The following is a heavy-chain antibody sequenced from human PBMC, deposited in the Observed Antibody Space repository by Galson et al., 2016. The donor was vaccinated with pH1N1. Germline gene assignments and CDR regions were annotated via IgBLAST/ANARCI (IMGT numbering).Heavy chain of an antibody. CDR2: IYYSGTT. J-gene: IGHJ4*02. V-gene: IGHV4-59*02. CDR1: GDSVNRNY. D-gene: IGHD2-21*02. CDR3: ARGGGDLDS. Sequence: SETLSLTCTVSGDSVNRNYWSWIRQPPGKGLEWLGYIYYSGTTSYNPSLKSRITISVDSSQGQFPLKLLSVTAADTAVYYCARGGGDLDSWGQGTLVTVSS.